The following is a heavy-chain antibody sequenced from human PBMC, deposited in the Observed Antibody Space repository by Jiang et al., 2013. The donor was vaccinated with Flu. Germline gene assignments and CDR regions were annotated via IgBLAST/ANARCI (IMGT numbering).Heavy chain of an antibody. D-gene: IGHD5-12*01. Sequence: GSGLVKPSETLSLTCTVSGGSIRSSSYYWVWIRQPPGKGLEWIGSIYYSGSTFYNPSLKSRVTMSVDTSKNRLSLKLRSVTAADTAVYYCARAQKXSGFELPYFDYWGQGMMVTVSS. V-gene: IGHV4-39*07. CDR1: GGSIRSSSYY. J-gene: IGHJ4*02. CDR3: ARAQKXSGFELPYFDY. CDR2: IYYSGST.